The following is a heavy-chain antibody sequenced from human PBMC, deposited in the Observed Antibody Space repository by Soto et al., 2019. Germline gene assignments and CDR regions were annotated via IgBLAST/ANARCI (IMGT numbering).Heavy chain of an antibody. D-gene: IGHD6-19*01. CDR3: AKGGRQWLVTSDFNH. Sequence: VQLVESGGGVVQPGRSLRLSCAASGFPFSDYAMHWVRQAPGKGLEWVAVVSHDGSNTHYADSVKGRFTISRDSSKNTVSLEMTSLRAEDTAVYSCAKGGRQWLVTSDFNHWGQGALVTVSS. CDR2: VSHDGSNT. CDR1: GFPFSDYA. V-gene: IGHV3-30*18. J-gene: IGHJ4*02.